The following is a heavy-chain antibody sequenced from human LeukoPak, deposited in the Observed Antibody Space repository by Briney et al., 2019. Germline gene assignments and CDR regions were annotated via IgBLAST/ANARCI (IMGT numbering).Heavy chain of an antibody. CDR1: GFTLSYYW. CDR2: INGDGSST. CDR3: TRDPRNKGFDP. V-gene: IGHV3-74*01. Sequence: PGGSLRLSCAASGFTLSYYWMHWVRQAPGKGLVWVSCINGDGSSTNYVDSVKGRFTISRDNAKNTLYLEMNSLRAEDTAVYYCTRDPRNKGFDPWGQGTLVTVSS. J-gene: IGHJ5*02. D-gene: IGHD1/OR15-1a*01.